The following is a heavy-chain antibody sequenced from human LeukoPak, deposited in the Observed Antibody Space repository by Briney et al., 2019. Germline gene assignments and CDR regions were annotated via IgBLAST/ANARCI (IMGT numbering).Heavy chain of an antibody. D-gene: IGHD6-25*01. CDR1: GFTFDDYA. CDR2: ISWNSGST. J-gene: IGHJ4*02. CDR3: AKDRLLGY. Sequence: GGSLRLSCAASGFTFDDYAMHWVRQAPGKGLEWVSGISWNSGSTYYADSVKGRFTISRDNSKNTLYLQMNSLRAEDTAVYYCAKDRLLGYWGQGTLVTVSS. V-gene: IGHV3-23*01.